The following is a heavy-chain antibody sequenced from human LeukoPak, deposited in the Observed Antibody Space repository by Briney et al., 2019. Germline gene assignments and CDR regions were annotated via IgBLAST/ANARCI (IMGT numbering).Heavy chain of an antibody. Sequence: ETLSLTCTVSGGSITSHYWSWIRQAPGKGLECVSVISGDGGTTLHADSVKGRFTISRDNSKNTLYLEMNSLRDDDTAVYYCAKGQYFHDSSGYYRWGQGTLVTVSS. V-gene: IGHV3-23*01. CDR3: AKGQYFHDSSGYYR. D-gene: IGHD3-22*01. CDR2: ISGDGGTT. CDR1: GGSITSHY. J-gene: IGHJ4*02.